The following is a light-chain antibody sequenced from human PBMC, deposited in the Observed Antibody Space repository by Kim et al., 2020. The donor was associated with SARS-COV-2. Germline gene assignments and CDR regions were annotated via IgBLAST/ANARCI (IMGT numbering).Light chain of an antibody. Sequence: DIQMTQSPSSLSASVGDRVTITCRASQGISNYLAWYQQKPGKVPKLLIYAASALQSGVPSRFSGSGSGTDFTLTISSLQPEDVATYYCQKYNSAPPTVGQVTRLEIK. V-gene: IGKV1-27*01. CDR3: QKYNSAPPT. J-gene: IGKJ5*01. CDR2: AAS. CDR1: QGISNY.